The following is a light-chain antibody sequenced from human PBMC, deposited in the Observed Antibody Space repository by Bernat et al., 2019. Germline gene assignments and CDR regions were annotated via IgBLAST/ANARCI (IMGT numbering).Light chain of an antibody. CDR2: AAS. CDR1: QSISSY. CDR3: QQSYSTPQT. V-gene: IGKV1-39*01. J-gene: IGKJ1*01. Sequence: DIQMTQSPSSLSASVGDRVTITCRASQSISSYLNWYQQKPGKAPKLLIYAASSLQSGVPSRFSGSGSGTDFTLTISSLQPEDFATYYCQQSYSTPQTFGQGTKDEIK.